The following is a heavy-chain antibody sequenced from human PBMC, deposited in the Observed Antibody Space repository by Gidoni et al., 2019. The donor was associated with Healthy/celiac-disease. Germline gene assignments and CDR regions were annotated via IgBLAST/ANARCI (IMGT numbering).Heavy chain of an antibody. Sequence: QVQLVQSGAEVKKPGASVKASCKASGYTFTSYAMHWVRQAPGQRLEWMGWINAGNGNTKYSQKFQGRVTITRDTSASTDYMELSSLRSEDTAVYYCARGYSSAREGYFFDYWGQGTLVTVSS. J-gene: IGHJ4*02. D-gene: IGHD5-18*01. CDR2: INAGNGNT. CDR1: GYTFTSYA. CDR3: ARGYSSAREGYFFDY. V-gene: IGHV1-3*01.